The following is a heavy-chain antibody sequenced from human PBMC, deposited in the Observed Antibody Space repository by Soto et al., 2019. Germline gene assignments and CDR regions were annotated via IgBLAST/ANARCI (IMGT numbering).Heavy chain of an antibody. Sequence: LQSGGGVVQPEESLRLSCAASGFSLRDHALSWVRQAAGGGLEWVSGISGSEDRTNYADFVRGRFIISKDRAKNTLYLDMSGLRVDDTAVYFCGRTYTGGWGQGTLVTVSS. CDR1: GFSLRDHA. CDR2: ISGSEDRT. D-gene: IGHD3-10*01. V-gene: IGHV3-23*01. CDR3: GRTYTGG. J-gene: IGHJ4*02.